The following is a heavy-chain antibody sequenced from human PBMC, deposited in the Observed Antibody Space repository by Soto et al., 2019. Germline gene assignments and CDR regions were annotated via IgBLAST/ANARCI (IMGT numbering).Heavy chain of an antibody. V-gene: IGHV1-46*03. CDR1: GYTFSSYY. D-gene: IGHD2-21*02. CDR3: ARGGGIVVVTAPSDH. Sequence: ASVKVSCKASGYTFSSYYMNWVRQAPGQGLEWLGIINPSGGYTTYAQRFLGRVTMTSDTSTSTVHMELGSLTSEDTAVYYCARGGGIVVVTAPSDHWGQGTLVNVSS. CDR2: INPSGGYT. J-gene: IGHJ4*02.